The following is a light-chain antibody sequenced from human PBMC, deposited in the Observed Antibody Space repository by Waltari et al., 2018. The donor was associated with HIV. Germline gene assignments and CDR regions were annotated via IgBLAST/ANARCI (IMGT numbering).Light chain of an antibody. V-gene: IGKV3-20*01. CDR2: DAS. CDR1: QSVTSSY. Sequence: EIVLTQSPATLSLSRGERATLPCRAGQSVTSSYLAWYQQRPGQAPRLLIYDASRRATGIPDRFSGSGSGTDFTLTISRLEPEDFAVYYCQQYGSSHFTFGPGTKVDIK. CDR3: QQYGSSHFT. J-gene: IGKJ3*01.